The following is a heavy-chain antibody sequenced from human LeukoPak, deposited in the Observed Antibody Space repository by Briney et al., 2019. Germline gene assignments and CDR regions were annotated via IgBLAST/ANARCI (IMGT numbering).Heavy chain of an antibody. Sequence: PGGSLRLSCAASGFIFSNYAMSWVRQAPGKGLEWVSAIGGSGGSTFYADSVKGRFTISRDNAKNSLYLQMNTLRAEDTAMYYCAKDAQPRSRWFDPWGQGTLVTVSS. CDR2: IGGSGGST. V-gene: IGHV3-23*01. D-gene: IGHD3-16*01. CDR1: GFIFSNYA. J-gene: IGHJ5*02. CDR3: AKDAQPRSRWFDP.